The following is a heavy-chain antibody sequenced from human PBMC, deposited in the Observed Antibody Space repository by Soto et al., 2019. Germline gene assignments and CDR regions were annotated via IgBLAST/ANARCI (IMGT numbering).Heavy chain of an antibody. J-gene: IGHJ2*01. V-gene: IGHV1-3*01. Sequence: ASVKVSCKASGGTFSSYAISWVRQAPGQRLEWMGWINAGNGNTKYAQKFQGRVTITRDTSASTAYMELSSLRSEDTAVYYCARWCTNGVCSPFDLWGRGTLVTVSS. CDR1: GGTFSSYA. CDR3: ARWCTNGVCSPFDL. CDR2: INAGNGNT. D-gene: IGHD2-8*01.